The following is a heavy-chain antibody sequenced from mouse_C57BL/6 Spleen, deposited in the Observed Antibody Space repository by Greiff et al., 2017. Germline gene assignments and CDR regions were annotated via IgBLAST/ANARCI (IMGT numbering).Heavy chain of an antibody. CDR1: GYTFTSYW. D-gene: IGHD1-1*01. Sequence: QVQLKQPGAELVKPGASVKLSCKASGYTFTSYWMHWVKQRPGRGLEWIGRIDPNSGGTKYNEKFKSKATLTVDKPSSPAYMQLSSLTSEDSAVYYCARPLYYCGSSHYAMDYWGQGTTVTVSS. J-gene: IGHJ4*01. CDR3: ARPLYYCGSSHYAMDY. CDR2: IDPNSGGT. V-gene: IGHV1-72*01.